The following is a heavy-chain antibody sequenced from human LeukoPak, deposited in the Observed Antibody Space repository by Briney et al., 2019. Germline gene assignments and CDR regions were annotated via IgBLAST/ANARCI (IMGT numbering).Heavy chain of an antibody. CDR3: ARHRLGGHPFLSGYFQH. CDR1: GGTFSSYA. CDR2: IIPIFGTA. J-gene: IGHJ1*01. Sequence: GASVKVSCKASGGTFSSYAISWVRQAPGQGLEWMGGIIPIFGTANYAQKFQGRVTITADESTSTAYMELSSLRSEDTAVYYCARHRLGGHPFLSGYFQHWGQGTLVTVSS. D-gene: IGHD3-10*01. V-gene: IGHV1-69*13.